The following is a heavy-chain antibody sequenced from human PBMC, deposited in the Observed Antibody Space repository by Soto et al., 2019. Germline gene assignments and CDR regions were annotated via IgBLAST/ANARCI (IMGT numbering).Heavy chain of an antibody. Sequence: QVQLVQSGADLKKPGASVQVSCKTSGYTFSNYAINWVRQAPGQGLEWMGWISSYNSYNDDTKYARMLQDRLTMTTDTSTATAYMELRSLRSDDTAVYYCARSELERGEVGYYGMDVWGQGTTVTVSS. CDR1: GYTFSNYA. D-gene: IGHD3-16*01. CDR3: ARSELERGEVGYYGMDV. CDR2: ISSYNSYNDDT. J-gene: IGHJ6*02. V-gene: IGHV1-18*04.